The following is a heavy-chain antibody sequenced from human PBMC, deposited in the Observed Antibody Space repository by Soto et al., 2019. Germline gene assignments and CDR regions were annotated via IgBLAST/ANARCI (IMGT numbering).Heavy chain of an antibody. CDR3: TTTLRWVIDFDY. CDR2: IKSKTDGGTA. J-gene: IGHJ4*02. Sequence: EVQLVESGGDLVEPGGSLRLSCAASGFTFSNVWMTWVRQAPGKGLEFIGRIKSKTDGGTADYAAPVKGRFTISRDDSKNTLYLELNSLKTEDTAVYYCTTTLRWVIDFDYWGQGTLVTVSS. CDR1: GFTFSNVW. D-gene: IGHD4-17*01. V-gene: IGHV3-15*01.